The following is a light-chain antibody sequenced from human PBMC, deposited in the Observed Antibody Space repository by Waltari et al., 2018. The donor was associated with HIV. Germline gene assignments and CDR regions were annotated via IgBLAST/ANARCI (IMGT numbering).Light chain of an antibody. Sequence: QSVLTQPPSVSGAPGQRVTISCTGSRTNIGAGYDVHWYQQVPGTAPKLLIFGNNNRPSGVPDRFAGSKSGASASLAITGLQAEDEAHYYCQSYDTSVRVVFGGGTKVTVL. CDR2: GNN. V-gene: IGLV1-40*01. CDR1: RTNIGAGYD. CDR3: QSYDTSVRVV. J-gene: IGLJ3*02.